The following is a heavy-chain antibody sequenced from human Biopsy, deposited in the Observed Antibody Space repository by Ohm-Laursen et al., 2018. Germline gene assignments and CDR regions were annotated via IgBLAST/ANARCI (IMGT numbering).Heavy chain of an antibody. CDR1: GGSIGSFF. D-gene: IGHD1-26*01. Sequence: SETLSLICTVSGGSIGSFFWSWIRQPPGKGLEWIGYIYYSGSTNYNPSLRSRVTISVDRSKNQFSLELSSVTAADTAVYYCARVGAGAPSIDYFDYWGQGALVTVSS. J-gene: IGHJ4*02. V-gene: IGHV4-59*01. CDR3: ARVGAGAPSIDYFDY. CDR2: IYYSGST.